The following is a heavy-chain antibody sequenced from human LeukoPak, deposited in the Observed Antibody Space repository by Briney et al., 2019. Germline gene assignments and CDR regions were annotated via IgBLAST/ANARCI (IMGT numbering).Heavy chain of an antibody. J-gene: IGHJ4*02. CDR1: GYTFTNYY. V-gene: IGHV1-46*01. CDR3: ARDEQYDSSGYFD. CDR2: INPSGGST. Sequence: ASVKVSCKASGYTFTNYYIHWVRQAPGQGLECMGIINPSGGSTSYAQKLQGRVTMTTDTSTSTAYMELRSLRSDDTAVYYCARDEQYDSSGYFDWGQGTLVTVSS. D-gene: IGHD3-22*01.